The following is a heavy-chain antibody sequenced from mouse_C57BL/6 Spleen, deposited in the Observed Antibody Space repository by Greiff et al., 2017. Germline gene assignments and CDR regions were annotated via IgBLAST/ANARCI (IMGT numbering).Heavy chain of an antibody. CDR1: GYSITSGYY. J-gene: IGHJ1*03. CDR3: ARGPPYGSSYWYFDV. CDR2: ISYDGSN. Sequence: ESGPGLVKPSQSLSLTCSVTGYSITSGYYWNWIRQFPGNKLEWMGYISYDGSNNYNPSLKNRISITRDTSKNQFFLKLNSVTTEDTATYYCARGPPYGSSYWYFDVWGTGATVPVSS. D-gene: IGHD1-1*01. V-gene: IGHV3-6*01.